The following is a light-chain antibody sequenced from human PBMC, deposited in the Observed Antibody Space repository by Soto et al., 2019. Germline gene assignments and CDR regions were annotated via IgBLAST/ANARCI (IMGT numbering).Light chain of an antibody. J-gene: IGKJ5*01. CDR1: QSVSSN. CDR2: GAS. CDR3: QQYNNWPAT. Sequence: EIVMTQSPATLSVSPGERATLSCRASQSVSSNLAWYQQKPGQAPRLPIYGASTRATGIPARFSGSGSGTEFTLTISSLQSEDFAVYYCQQYNNWPATFGQGTRLEIK. V-gene: IGKV3-15*01.